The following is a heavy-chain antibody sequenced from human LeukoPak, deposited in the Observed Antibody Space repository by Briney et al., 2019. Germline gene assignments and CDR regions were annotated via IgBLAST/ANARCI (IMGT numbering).Heavy chain of an antibody. CDR3: ARVDSMAYYFDY. CDR2: ISGSGGST. Sequence: PGGSLRLSCAASGFTFSSYAMSWVRQAPGKGLEWVSAISGSGGSTYYADSVKGRFTISRDNSKNTLYLQMNSLRADDTAVYYCARVDSMAYYFDYWGQGTLVTVSS. J-gene: IGHJ4*02. D-gene: IGHD2/OR15-2a*01. CDR1: GFTFSSYA. V-gene: IGHV3-23*01.